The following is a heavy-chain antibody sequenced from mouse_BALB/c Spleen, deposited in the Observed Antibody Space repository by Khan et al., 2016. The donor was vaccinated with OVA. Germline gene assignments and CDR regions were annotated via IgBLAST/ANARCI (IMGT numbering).Heavy chain of an antibody. Sequence: QVQLQQSGAELVRPGASVKLSCKTSGYIFTSYWIHWVKQRSGQGLEWIARIYPGTDNSYYNEKFKDKATLTADQSSSTAYMQLSSLKSEDSDVYCCAREEALYHVDHWGQGTTLTVSS. CDR3: AREEALYHVDH. D-gene: IGHD3-2*02. CDR2: IYPGTDNS. CDR1: GYIFTSYW. V-gene: IGHV1S132*01. J-gene: IGHJ2*01.